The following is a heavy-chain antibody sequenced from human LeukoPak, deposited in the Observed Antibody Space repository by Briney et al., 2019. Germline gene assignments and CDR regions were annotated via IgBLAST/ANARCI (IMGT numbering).Heavy chain of an antibody. CDR3: ARGVPSPLDAFDI. J-gene: IGHJ3*02. CDR2: VHYSGST. Sequence: SQTLSLTCTVSGASISSGGYYWSWIRQPPGKGLECIGYVHYSGSTNYNPSLKSRLTISLDMSKNQLSLKLTSVTAADTAVYYCARGVPSPLDAFDIWGQGTTVTVSS. D-gene: IGHD3-10*01. V-gene: IGHV4-61*08. CDR1: GASISSGGYY.